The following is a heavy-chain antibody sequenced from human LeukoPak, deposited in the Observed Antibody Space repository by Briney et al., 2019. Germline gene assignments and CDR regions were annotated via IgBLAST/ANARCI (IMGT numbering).Heavy chain of an antibody. D-gene: IGHD6-6*01. CDR1: GGSFSGYY. CDR2: INHSGST. CDR3: ARDMGIAARATVNGPYYYMDV. V-gene: IGHV4-34*01. Sequence: SETLSLTCAVYGGSFSGYYWSWIRQPPGKGLEWIGEINHSGSTNYNPSLKSRVTISVDTSKNQFSLKLSSVTAADTAVYYCARDMGIAARATVNGPYYYMDVWGKGTTVTVSS. J-gene: IGHJ6*03.